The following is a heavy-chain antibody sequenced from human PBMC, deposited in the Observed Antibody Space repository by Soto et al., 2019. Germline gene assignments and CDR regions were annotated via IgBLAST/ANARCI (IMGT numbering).Heavy chain of an antibody. D-gene: IGHD6-13*01. V-gene: IGHV3-23*01. CDR2: ISGSGDST. CDR1: GFTFSSYA. J-gene: IGHJ4*02. Sequence: EVQLLDSGGGLVQPGGSLRLSCAASGFTFSSYAMNWVRQAPGKGLEWVSVISGSGDSTYYADSVKGRFTISRDNSKNTLYRQMNSRRAGDTAVHYCARRGPGTVFDCWGQGARVTVSS. CDR3: ARRGPGTVFDC.